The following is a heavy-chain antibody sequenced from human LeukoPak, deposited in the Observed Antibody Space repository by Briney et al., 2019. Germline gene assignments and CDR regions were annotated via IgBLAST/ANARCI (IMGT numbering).Heavy chain of an antibody. J-gene: IGHJ5*02. CDR3: ARAMPHDNWFDP. D-gene: IGHD2-2*01. CDR1: GLTFNSYW. V-gene: IGHV3-74*03. CDR2: INGDASNT. Sequence: PGGSLRLSCAASGLTFNSYWMHWVRQVAGKGLVWVARINGDASNTTYADSVKGRFTISRDNAKNKLYLQMNSLRVDDTAVYYCARAMPHDNWFDPWGQGSLVTVSS.